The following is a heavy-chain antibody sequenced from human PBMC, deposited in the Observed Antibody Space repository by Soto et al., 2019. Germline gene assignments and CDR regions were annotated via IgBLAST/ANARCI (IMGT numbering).Heavy chain of an antibody. CDR1: GYPFSNHG. CDR3: ARLTGYSSGWFDF. J-gene: IGHJ4*02. D-gene: IGHD6-19*01. Sequence: QVQMVQSGAEVKKPGASVKVSCKASGYPFSNHGITWVRQVPGQGLEWMGWISTFNGNTNYAQKFQGRVTMTTDTSTKTADMELRSLDSDDTAVYYCARLTGYSSGWFDFWGQGTLVTVSS. CDR2: ISTFNGNT. V-gene: IGHV1-18*04.